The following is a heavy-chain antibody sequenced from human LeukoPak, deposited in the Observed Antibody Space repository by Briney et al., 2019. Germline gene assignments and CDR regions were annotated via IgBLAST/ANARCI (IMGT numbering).Heavy chain of an antibody. D-gene: IGHD4-17*01. CDR1: GFTFSTYA. V-gene: IGHV3-33*01. J-gene: IGHJ4*02. CDR2: IWSDSTNK. Sequence: KPGGSLRPSCAASGFTFSTYAMHWVRQAPGKGLEWVAVIWSDSTNKYYADSVRGRFTISRDNSKNTLYLQMSSLRAEDTAMYYCARDRLTTVTTFHFDYWGQGTLVTVSS. CDR3: ARDRLTTVTTFHFDY.